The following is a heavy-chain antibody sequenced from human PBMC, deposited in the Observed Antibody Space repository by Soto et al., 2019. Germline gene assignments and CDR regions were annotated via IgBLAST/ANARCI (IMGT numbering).Heavy chain of an antibody. CDR2: INPSGGST. D-gene: IGHD3-16*01. CDR1: GYTFTSYY. Sequence: ASVKVSCKASGYTFTSYYMHWVRQAPGQGLEWMGIINPSGGSTSYAQKFQGRITMTRDTSASTVYMELSSLRSEDTAVYYCARDQGMLIFGGLMTKVRYYYGMDVWGQ. CDR3: ARDQGMLIFGGLMTKVRYYYGMDV. J-gene: IGHJ6*02. V-gene: IGHV1-46*01.